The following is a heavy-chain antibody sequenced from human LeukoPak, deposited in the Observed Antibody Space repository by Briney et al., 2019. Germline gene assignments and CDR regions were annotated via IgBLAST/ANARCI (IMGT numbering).Heavy chain of an antibody. CDR1: GFTFSSYA. CDR2: ISYDGSNK. CDR3: ARDLVRYCSGGSCFGKAFDI. Sequence: SLRLSCAASGFTFSSYAMHWVRQAPGKGLEWVAVISYDGSNKYYADSVKGRFTISRDNSKNTLYLQMNSLRAEDTAVYYCARDLVRYCSGGSCFGKAFDIWGQGTMVTVSS. J-gene: IGHJ3*02. D-gene: IGHD2-15*01. V-gene: IGHV3-30*04.